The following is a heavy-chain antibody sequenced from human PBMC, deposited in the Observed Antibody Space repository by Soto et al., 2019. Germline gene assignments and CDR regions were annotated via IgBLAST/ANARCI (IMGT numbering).Heavy chain of an antibody. CDR2: FDPEDGET. D-gene: IGHD4-17*01. CDR1: GYTLTELS. CDR3: ATAKITTVTGGLDYYGMDV. J-gene: IGHJ6*02. V-gene: IGHV1-24*01. Sequence: GASVKVSCKVSGYTLTELSMHWVRQAPGKGLEWMGGFDPEDGETIYAQKFQGRVAMTEDTSTDTAYMELSSLRSEDTAVYYFATAKITTVTGGLDYYGMDVWGQGTTVTVSS.